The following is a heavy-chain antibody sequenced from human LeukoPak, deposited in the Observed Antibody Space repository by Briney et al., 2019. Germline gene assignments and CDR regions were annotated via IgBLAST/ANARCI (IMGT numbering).Heavy chain of an antibody. CDR2: INRDGSEK. V-gene: IGHV3-7*01. Sequence: GGSLRFSCAAPGFTFTTYWMTWVRQAPGKGLEWVANINRDGSEKYYVDSAKGRFTISRDNPKNSLYLQMSSLRAEDTAVYYCVRDFSLTRLERPFDSWGQGTLVTVSS. J-gene: IGHJ4*02. CDR3: VRDFSLTRLERPFDS. D-gene: IGHD1-1*01. CDR1: GFTFTTYW.